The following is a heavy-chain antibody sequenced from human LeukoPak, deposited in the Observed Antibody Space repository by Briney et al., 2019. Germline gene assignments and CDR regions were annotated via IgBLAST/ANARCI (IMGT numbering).Heavy chain of an antibody. V-gene: IGHV3-7*01. CDR2: IKEDASQQ. J-gene: IGHJ1*01. CDR1: GFAFRSNW. D-gene: IGHD6-13*01. Sequence: GGSLRPSCVASGFAFRSNWMTWVRQTPGMGLEWVANIKEDASQQKYLGSVRGRFTITRDNAKNSLFLQMDSLRAEDTAVYYCASHGYINNWYYFQHWGQGVLVTVSS. CDR3: ASHGYINNWYYFQH.